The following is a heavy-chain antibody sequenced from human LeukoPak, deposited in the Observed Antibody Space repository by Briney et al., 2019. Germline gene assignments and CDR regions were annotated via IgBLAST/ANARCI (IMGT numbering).Heavy chain of an antibody. CDR3: ARDRWRYCSSTSCYTYVP. D-gene: IGHD2-2*02. CDR2: ISAYNGNT. CDR1: GYTFTSYG. V-gene: IGHV1-18*01. Sequence: ASVKVSCKASGYTFTSYGISWVRQAPGQGLEWMGWISAYNGNTNYAQKLQGRVTMTTDTSTSTAYMELRSLRSDDTAVYYCARDRWRYCSSTSCYTYVPWGQGTLVTVSS. J-gene: IGHJ5*02.